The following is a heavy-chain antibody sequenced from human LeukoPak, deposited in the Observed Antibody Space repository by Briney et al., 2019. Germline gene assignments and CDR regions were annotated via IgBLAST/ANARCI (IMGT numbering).Heavy chain of an antibody. CDR2: IYSDNT. Sequence: GGSLRLSCAASEFTFSTYSMSWARQAPGKGLEWVSFIYSDNTHYSDSVKGRFTISRDNSKNTLYLQMNSLRAEDTAVYYCARRAGAYSHPYDYWGQGTLATVSS. V-gene: IGHV3-53*01. CDR3: ARRAGAYSHPYDY. CDR1: EFTFSTYS. J-gene: IGHJ4*02. D-gene: IGHD4/OR15-4a*01.